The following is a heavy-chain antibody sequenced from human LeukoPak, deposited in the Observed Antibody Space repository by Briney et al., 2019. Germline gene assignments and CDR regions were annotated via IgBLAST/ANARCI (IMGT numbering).Heavy chain of an antibody. V-gene: IGHV3-74*01. CDR2: INNDGSST. Sequence: GGSLRLSCAASGFIFSDHWMHWVRHAPGKGLVWLSRINNDGSSTIYADSVKGRFTFSRDNAENTLFLEMSSLRVEDTAVYYCVRERNNFWSGHHSIFDSWGQGTLVTVSS. CDR3: VRERNNFWSGHHSIFDS. J-gene: IGHJ4*02. CDR1: GFIFSDHW. D-gene: IGHD3-3*01.